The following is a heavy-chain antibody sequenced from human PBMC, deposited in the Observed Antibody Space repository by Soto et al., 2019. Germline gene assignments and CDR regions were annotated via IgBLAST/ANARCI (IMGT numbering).Heavy chain of an antibody. CDR1: GYTFTSYD. CDR2: MNPNSGNT. CDR3: ALTKVHTIFTPDY. D-gene: IGHD3-3*01. Sequence: QVQLVQSGAEVKKPGASVKVSCKASGYTFTSYDINWVRQATGQGLEWMGWMNPNSGNTGYAQKFPGRVTMTRNTSTRPAYMEPPSLRSQDTAVYYFALTKVHTIFTPDYWGQGTQVTVSS. J-gene: IGHJ4*02. V-gene: IGHV1-8*01.